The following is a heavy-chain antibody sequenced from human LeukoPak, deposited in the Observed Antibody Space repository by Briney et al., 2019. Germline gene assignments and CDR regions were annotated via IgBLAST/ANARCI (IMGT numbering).Heavy chain of an antibody. CDR1: GGSISSYY. Sequence: SETLSLTCTVSGGSISSYYWSWIRQPPGKGLEWIGYIYYSGSTNYSPSLKSRVTISVDTSKNQFSLKLYPVAAADTAVYYCARTPVGATFWFDPWGQGTLVTVSS. CDR3: ARTPVGATFWFDP. J-gene: IGHJ5*02. V-gene: IGHV4-59*12. D-gene: IGHD1-26*01. CDR2: IYYSGST.